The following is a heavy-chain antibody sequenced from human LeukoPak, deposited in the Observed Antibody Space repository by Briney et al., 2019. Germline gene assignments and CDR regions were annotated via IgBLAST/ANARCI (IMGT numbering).Heavy chain of an antibody. Sequence: GGSLRLSCAASGFTFSSYAMNWVRQAPGMGLEWLSYISASRDITYYADSVKGRFTISRDNAKNSLYLQMNSLRAEDTAAYYCAKDRVAAAEISFYYYYYGMDVWGQGTTVTVSS. D-gene: IGHD6-13*01. CDR3: AKDRVAAAEISFYYYYYGMDV. CDR1: GFTFSSYA. CDR2: ISASRDIT. V-gene: IGHV3-48*01. J-gene: IGHJ6*02.